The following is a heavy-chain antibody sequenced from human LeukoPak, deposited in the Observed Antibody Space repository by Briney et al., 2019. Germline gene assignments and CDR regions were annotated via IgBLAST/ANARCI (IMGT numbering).Heavy chain of an antibody. CDR3: ANTRGYGYYFNY. V-gene: IGHV3-30*02. J-gene: IGHJ4*02. CDR2: IRYDGSNK. D-gene: IGHD2-15*01. CDR1: GFTFSSYG. Sequence: GGSLRLSCAASGFTFSSYGMHWVRQAPGKGLEWVAFIRYDGSNKYYADSVKGRFTISRDNSKNTLYLQVNSLRAEDTAVYYCANTRGYGYYFNYWGQGALVTVSS.